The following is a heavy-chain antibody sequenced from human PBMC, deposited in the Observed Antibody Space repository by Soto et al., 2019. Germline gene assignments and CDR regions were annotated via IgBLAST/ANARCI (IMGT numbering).Heavy chain of an antibody. V-gene: IGHV3-30-3*01. J-gene: IGHJ4*02. CDR1: GFTFSIYA. CDR2: ISYDGSNK. Sequence: QVQLVESGGGVVQPGRSLRLSCAASGFTFSIYAMHWVRQAPGKGLEWVAVISYDGSNKYYADSVKGRFTISRDNSKNTLYLQMNSLRAEDTAVYYCAREGGSPPYFDYWGQGTLVTVSS. CDR3: AREGGSPPYFDY. D-gene: IGHD3-16*01.